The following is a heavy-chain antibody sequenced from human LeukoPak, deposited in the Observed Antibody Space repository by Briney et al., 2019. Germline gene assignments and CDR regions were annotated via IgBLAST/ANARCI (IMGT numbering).Heavy chain of an antibody. J-gene: IGHJ4*02. CDR3: ARTLDIVVVVAATEGDYFDY. V-gene: IGHV7-4-1*02. CDR1: GYTFTSYA. CDR2: INTNTGNP. D-gene: IGHD2-15*01. Sequence: ASVKVSCKASGYTFTSYAMNWVRQAPGQGLEWMGWINTNTGNPTYAQGFTGRFVFSLDTSVSTAYLQISSLKAEDTAVYYCARTLDIVVVVAATEGDYFDYWGQGTLVTVSS.